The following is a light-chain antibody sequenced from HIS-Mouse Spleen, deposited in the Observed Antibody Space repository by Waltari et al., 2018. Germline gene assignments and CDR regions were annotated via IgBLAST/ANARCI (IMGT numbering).Light chain of an antibody. CDR2: EDS. CDR3: YSTDSSGNHRV. CDR1: ALPKKY. J-gene: IGLJ2*01. Sequence: SYELTHPPSVSVSPGQTARITCSGDALPKKYASWYQQKSGQAPVLGIYEDSKLPAGIPERFSGSSSGTMATLTISVAQVEDEAGYYCYSTDSSGNHRVFGGGTKLTVL. V-gene: IGLV3-10*01.